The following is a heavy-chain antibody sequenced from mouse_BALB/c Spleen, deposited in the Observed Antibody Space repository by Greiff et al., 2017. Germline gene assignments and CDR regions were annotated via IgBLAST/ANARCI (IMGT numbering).Heavy chain of an antibody. CDR1: GFTFSDYG. CDR3: AREGELEGAMDY. CDR2: ISNLAYSI. J-gene: IGHJ4*01. D-gene: IGHD4-1*01. Sequence: EVKLMESGGGLVQPGGSRKLSCAASGFTFSDYGMAWVRQAPGKGPEWVAFISNLAYSIYYADTVTGRFTISRENAKNTLYLEMSSLRSEDTAMYYCAREGELEGAMDYWGQGTSVTVSS. V-gene: IGHV5-15*02.